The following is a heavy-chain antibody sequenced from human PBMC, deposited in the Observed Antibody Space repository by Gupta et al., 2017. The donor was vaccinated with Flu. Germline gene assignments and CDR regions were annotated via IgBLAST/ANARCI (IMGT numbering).Heavy chain of an antibody. CDR3: ARKRALSSMRPQKAGWYEDWYFDL. D-gene: IGHD6-19*01. CDR2: IWYDGSNK. CDR1: TFSSYG. V-gene: IGHV3-33*01. J-gene: IGHJ2*01. Sequence: TFSSYGMHWVRQAPGKGLEWVAVIWYDGSNKYYADSVKGRFTISRDNSKNTLYLQMNSLRAEDTAVYYCARKRALSSMRPQKAGWYEDWYFDLWGRGTLVTVSS.